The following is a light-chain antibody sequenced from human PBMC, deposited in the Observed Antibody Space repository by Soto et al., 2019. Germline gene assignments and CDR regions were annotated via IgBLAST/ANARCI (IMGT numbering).Light chain of an antibody. CDR1: QSISHW. Sequence: DIQMTQSPSTLSASVGDRVTITCRASQSISHWLAWYQQKPGKATYLRIYKASSLEGGVTSRVSVSGSWTESNITISSLQPNDCPTYYGQQYYAYPLTGGGGTTVESK. J-gene: IGKJ4*01. CDR3: QQYYAYPLT. CDR2: KAS. V-gene: IGKV1-5*03.